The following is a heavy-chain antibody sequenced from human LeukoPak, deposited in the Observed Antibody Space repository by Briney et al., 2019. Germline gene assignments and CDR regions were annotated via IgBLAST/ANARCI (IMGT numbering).Heavy chain of an antibody. Sequence: ASVKVSCKASGYTFTNYAMHWVRQAPGQGLERMGWINTDNGNTKYLQKFQGRVTITRDTSATTIYMDLTSLRSEDTAVYYCALSYSSSWYHFDYWGQGTLVTVSS. J-gene: IGHJ4*02. V-gene: IGHV1-3*04. D-gene: IGHD6-13*01. CDR1: GYTFTNYA. CDR2: INTDNGNT. CDR3: ALSYSSSWYHFDY.